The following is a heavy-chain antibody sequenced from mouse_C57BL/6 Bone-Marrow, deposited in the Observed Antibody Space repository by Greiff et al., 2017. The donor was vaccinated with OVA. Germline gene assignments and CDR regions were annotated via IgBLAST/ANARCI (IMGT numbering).Heavy chain of an antibody. J-gene: IGHJ3*01. CDR1: GFTFNTYA. CDR3: VRGHGAWFAY. V-gene: IGHV10-3*01. CDR2: IRSKSSNYAT. Sequence: EVQLVESGGGLVQPKGSLKLSCAASGFTFNTYAMHWVRQAPGKGVEWVARIRSKSSNYATYYDNSVKDSFTITRDDSQSMLYLQMNNLRTEDTAMYDCVRGHGAWFAYWGQGTLVTVSA.